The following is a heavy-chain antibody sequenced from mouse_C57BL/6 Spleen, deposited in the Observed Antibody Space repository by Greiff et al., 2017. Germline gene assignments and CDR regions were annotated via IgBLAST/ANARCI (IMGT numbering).Heavy chain of an antibody. D-gene: IGHD2-1*01. V-gene: IGHV1-55*01. CDR2: IYPGSGST. CDR3: ARSGGNSAGFAY. CDR1: GYTFTSYW. Sequence: QVQLQQPGAELVKPGASVKMSCKASGYTFTSYWITWVKQRPGQGLEWIGDIYPGSGSTNYNEKFKSKATLTVDTSSSTAYMQLSSLTSEDSAVYYCARSGGNSAGFAYWGQGTLVTVSA. J-gene: IGHJ3*01.